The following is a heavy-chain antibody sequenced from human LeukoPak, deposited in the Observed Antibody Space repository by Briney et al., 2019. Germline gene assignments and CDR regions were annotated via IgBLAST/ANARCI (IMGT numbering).Heavy chain of an antibody. D-gene: IGHD4-17*01. V-gene: IGHV4-39*01. CDR3: ARQMNTVTADY. CDR2: IFYSGST. Sequence: PSGTLSLTCAVSGGSISSSSYFWGWIRQPPGKGLEWIGSIFYSGSTYYNPSLNSRVTISIDTSKNQFSLRLSSVTAADTAVYYCARQMNTVTADYWGQGTLVTVSS. J-gene: IGHJ4*02. CDR1: GGSISSSSYF.